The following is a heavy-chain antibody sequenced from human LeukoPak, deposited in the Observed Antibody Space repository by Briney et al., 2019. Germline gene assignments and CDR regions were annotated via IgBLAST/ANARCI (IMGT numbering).Heavy chain of an antibody. CDR1: GDSISRYD. CDR2: IYTSGT. V-gene: IGHV4-4*07. Sequence: SETLSLTRSVSGDSISRYDWSWIRQPAGKGLEWIGRIYTSGTTYNPSLKSRVTMSLDTSQNHFSLRLSSVTAADTAVYYCARSVFRGLIFFDYWGQGILVTVSS. D-gene: IGHD3-16*02. J-gene: IGHJ4*02. CDR3: ARSVFRGLIFFDY.